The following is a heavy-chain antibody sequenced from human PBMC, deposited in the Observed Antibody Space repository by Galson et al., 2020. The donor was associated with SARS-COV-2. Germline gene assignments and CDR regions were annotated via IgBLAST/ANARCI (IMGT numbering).Heavy chain of an antibody. CDR2: NTTRGSTI. Sequence: GGSLRLSCAAPGFTSSSYKMTRVRQAPGNGLERVSYNTTRGSTIYYADSVKGRLTISRDNAKNSLYPQMNSLRAEDTAVYYCARHPPSYYCSGCSCYPYWGQGTLVTVSS. CDR3: ARHPPSYYCSGCSCYPY. J-gene: IGHJ4*02. V-gene: IGHV3-48*03. CDR1: GFTSSSYK. D-gene: IGHD2-15*01.